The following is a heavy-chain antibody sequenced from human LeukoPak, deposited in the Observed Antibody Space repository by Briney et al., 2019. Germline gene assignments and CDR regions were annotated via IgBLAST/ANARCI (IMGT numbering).Heavy chain of an antibody. V-gene: IGHV3-30-3*01. CDR2: ISYDGSNK. J-gene: IGHJ4*02. CDR3: AKEMEWFNTPFDY. D-gene: IGHD3-3*01. Sequence: QPGGSLRLSCAASGFTFSSYAMHWVRQAPGKGLEWVAVISYDGSNKYYADSVKGRFTISRDNSKNTLYLQMNSLRAEDTAVYYCAKEMEWFNTPFDYWGQGTLVTVSS. CDR1: GFTFSSYA.